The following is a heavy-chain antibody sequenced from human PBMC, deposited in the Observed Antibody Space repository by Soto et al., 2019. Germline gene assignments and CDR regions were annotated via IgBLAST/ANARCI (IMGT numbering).Heavy chain of an antibody. CDR3: ARESSSSGWLVY. Sequence: DVQLVESGGGLVQPGGSLRLSCAASGFSFSDFEFSYVRQAPGKGLEWISYISSIDNTRHYADSVRGRFIFSRDYAKRSLFLQMDNLRAEDTAVYYCARESSSSGWLVYWGQGTLVSVSS. CDR1: GFSFSDFE. CDR2: ISSIDNTR. V-gene: IGHV3-48*03. D-gene: IGHD6-19*01. J-gene: IGHJ4*02.